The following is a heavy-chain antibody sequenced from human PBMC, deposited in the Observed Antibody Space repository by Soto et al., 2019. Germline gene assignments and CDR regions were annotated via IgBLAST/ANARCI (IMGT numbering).Heavy chain of an antibody. Sequence: PGGSLRLSCAASGVTFSNYAIGGVRQAPGKRLECLSIISRSRHTSYYAASVKGRFTISRDNSTNTLYLQLNSLRAEDSSKYYCAKEGTSGLYYFDYWGPGTLVTVSS. J-gene: IGHJ4*02. V-gene: IGHV3-23*01. CDR1: GVTFSNYA. CDR2: ISRSRHTS. D-gene: IGHD6-19*01. CDR3: AKEGTSGLYYFDY.